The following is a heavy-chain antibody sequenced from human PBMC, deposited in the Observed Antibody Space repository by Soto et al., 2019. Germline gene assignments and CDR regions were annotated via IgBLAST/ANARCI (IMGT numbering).Heavy chain of an antibody. J-gene: IGHJ4*02. V-gene: IGHV3-48*04. CDR1: GFTFSSYG. CDR2: ISSSGSTI. Sequence: GGSLRLSCAASGFTFSSYGMHWVRQAPGKGLEWVSYISSSGSTIYYAGSVKGRFTISRDNAKNSLYLQMNSLRAEDTAVYYCASDCSSTSCRPHFDYWGQGTLVTVSS. D-gene: IGHD2-2*01. CDR3: ASDCSSTSCRPHFDY.